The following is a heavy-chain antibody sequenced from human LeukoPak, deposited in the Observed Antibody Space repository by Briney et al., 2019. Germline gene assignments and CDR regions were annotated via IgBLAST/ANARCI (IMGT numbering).Heavy chain of an antibody. V-gene: IGHV4-4*02. CDR3: ASLSVAVAGYYFDY. J-gene: IGHJ4*02. D-gene: IGHD6-19*01. CDR1: GGSISSSNW. Sequence: SRTLSLTCAVSGGSISSSNWWSWVRQPPGKGLEWIGEIYHSGSTNYNPSLKSRVTISVDKSKNQFSLKLSSVTAADTAVYYCASLSVAVAGYYFDYWGQGTLVTVSS. CDR2: IYHSGST.